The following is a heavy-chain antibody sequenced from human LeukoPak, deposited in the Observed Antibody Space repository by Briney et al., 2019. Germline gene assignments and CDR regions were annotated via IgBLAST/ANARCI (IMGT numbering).Heavy chain of an antibody. CDR3: ARGLGVAKPHPQNWFDP. J-gene: IGHJ5*02. D-gene: IGHD2-2*02. CDR2: MNPNSGNT. V-gene: IGHV1-8*01. Sequence: ASVKVSCKASGYTFTSYDINWVRQATGQGLEWMGWMNPNSGNTGYAQKFQGRVTMTRNTSISTAYMELSSLRSEDTAVYYCARGLGVAKPHPQNWFDPWGQGTLVTVSS. CDR1: GYTFTSYD.